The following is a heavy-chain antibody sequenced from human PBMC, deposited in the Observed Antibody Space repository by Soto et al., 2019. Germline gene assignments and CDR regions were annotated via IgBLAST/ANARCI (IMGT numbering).Heavy chain of an antibody. D-gene: IGHD1-1*01. CDR2: ISYDGSNK. CDR1: GFTFSSYA. Sequence: GGSLRLSCAASGFTFSSYAMHWVRQAPGKGLEWVAVISYDGSNKYYADSVKGRFTISRDNSKNTLYLQMNSLRAEDTAVYYCARDRRQLERKNLYWGQGTLVTVSS. V-gene: IGHV3-30-3*01. CDR3: ARDRRQLERKNLY. J-gene: IGHJ4*02.